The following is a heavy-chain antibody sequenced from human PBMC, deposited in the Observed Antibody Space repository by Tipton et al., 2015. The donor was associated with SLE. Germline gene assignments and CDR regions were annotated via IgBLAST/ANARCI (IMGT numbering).Heavy chain of an antibody. J-gene: IGHJ2*01. V-gene: IGHV4-59*01. CDR3: ARGRAAASYWYFDL. CDR2: IYYSGST. D-gene: IGHD6-13*01. Sequence: GSLRLSCTVSGGSISSYYWSWIRQLPGKGLEWIGYIYYSGSTNYNPSLKSRVTISVDTSKNQFSLKLSSVTAADTAVYYCARGRAAASYWYFDLWGRGTLVTVSS. CDR1: GGSISSYY.